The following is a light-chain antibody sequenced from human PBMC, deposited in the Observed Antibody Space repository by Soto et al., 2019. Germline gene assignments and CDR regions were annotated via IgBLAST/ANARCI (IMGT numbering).Light chain of an antibody. V-gene: IGKV3-11*01. CDR1: QSIANY. J-gene: IGKJ5*01. CDR2: GAS. CDR3: QQRNDWPRNS. Sequence: EIVLTQSPDTLFLSPGERATLCCRASQSIANYVAWYHQRPGQAPRLVIYGASNRATDIPARFSGSGSGTDFTLTISSVEAEDFGVYYCQQRNDWPRNSFGQGTRLEIK.